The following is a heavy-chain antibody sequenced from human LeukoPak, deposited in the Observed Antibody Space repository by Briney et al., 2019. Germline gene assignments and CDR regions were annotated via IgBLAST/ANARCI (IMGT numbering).Heavy chain of an antibody. J-gene: IGHJ5*02. D-gene: IGHD2-15*01. CDR2: IYYSGST. V-gene: IGHV4-31*03. CDR3: ARGIYCSGGSCYPTWFDP. CDR1: GGSISSGGYY. Sequence: SETLSLTCTVSGGSISSGGYYWSWIRQHPGKGLEWIGYIYYSGSTYYNPSLKSRVTISVDTSKNQFSLKLSSVTAADTAVYYCARGIYCSGGSCYPTWFDPWGQGTLVTVPS.